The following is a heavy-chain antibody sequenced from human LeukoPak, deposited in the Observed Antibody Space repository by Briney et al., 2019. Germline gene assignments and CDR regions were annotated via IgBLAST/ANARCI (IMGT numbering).Heavy chain of an antibody. CDR3: AREYSSSSGSVSDY. Sequence: GGSLRLSCAASGFTFSSYNMNWVRQVPGKGLEWVSYISSSSSTIYYADSVKGRFTISRDNAKNSLYLQMNSLRDEDTAVYYCAREYSSSSGSVSDYWGQGTLVTVSS. D-gene: IGHD6-6*01. CDR2: ISSSSSTI. V-gene: IGHV3-48*02. J-gene: IGHJ4*02. CDR1: GFTFSSYN.